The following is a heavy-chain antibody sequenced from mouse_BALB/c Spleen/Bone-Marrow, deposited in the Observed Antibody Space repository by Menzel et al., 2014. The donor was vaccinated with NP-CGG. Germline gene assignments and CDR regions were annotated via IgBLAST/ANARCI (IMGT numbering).Heavy chain of an antibody. V-gene: IGHV1-18*01. CDR3: ARGRTAY. J-gene: IGHJ3*01. CDR1: GYTFTDYT. Sequence: EFQLQQSRPELLKPGASEKICCKTSGYTFTDYTLHWVKQSHGTSLEWIVGVNPNIGGTHYNQKFKGKATLTLDKSSSPAYMELRSLTSEDSAVYYWARGRTAYWGQGTLVTVSA. CDR2: VNPNIGGT.